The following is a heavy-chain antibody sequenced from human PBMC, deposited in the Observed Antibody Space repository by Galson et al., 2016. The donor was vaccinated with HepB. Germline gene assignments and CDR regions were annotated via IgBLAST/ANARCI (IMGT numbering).Heavy chain of an antibody. D-gene: IGHD6-19*01. CDR3: ARHRKSVAGNLYHFDY. CDR1: GGSMSTGDYY. V-gene: IGHV4-30-4*01. Sequence: TLSLTCTVSGGSMSTGDYYWSWIRQPPGKGLEWIGHIYYSGSSYYNPSLKSRVSISIDTSKNQFYLRVTSVTAADTAVYYCARHRKSVAGNLYHFDYWGQGTLVTVSS. CDR2: IYYSGSS. J-gene: IGHJ4*02.